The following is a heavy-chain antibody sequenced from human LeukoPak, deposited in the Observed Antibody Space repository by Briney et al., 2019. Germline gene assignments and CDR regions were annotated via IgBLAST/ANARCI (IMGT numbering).Heavy chain of an antibody. CDR3: ARGFSDSGWYKPCDP. CDR2: INDSGST. J-gene: IGHJ5*02. V-gene: IGHV4-59*01. D-gene: IGHD6-19*01. Sequence: SETLSLTCSVSGGSISNYYWSWIRQPPGKGLEWIGYINDSGSTNYNPSLASRVTMSVDTSKNEYSLKVSSVTAADTAVYYCARGFSDSGWYKPCDPWGQGTLVTVSS. CDR1: GGSISNYY.